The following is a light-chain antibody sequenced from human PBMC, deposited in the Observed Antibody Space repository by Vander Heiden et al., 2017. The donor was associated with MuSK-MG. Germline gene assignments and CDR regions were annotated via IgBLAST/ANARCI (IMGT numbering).Light chain of an antibody. CDR1: SSDVGAYDF. Sequence: QSALTQPASVSGSPGQSITISCTGTSSDVGAYDFVSWYQQNPGKAPNLMIYDVRHRPSGVSNRFSGSKSGNTASLTISGLQAEDETDYYCISFTRSNTYVFGTGTTVTVL. J-gene: IGLJ1*01. CDR3: ISFTRSNTYV. V-gene: IGLV2-14*01. CDR2: DVR.